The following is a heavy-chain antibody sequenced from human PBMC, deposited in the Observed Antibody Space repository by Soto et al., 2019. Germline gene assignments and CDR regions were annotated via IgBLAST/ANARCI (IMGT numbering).Heavy chain of an antibody. Sequence: QLQLQESGPGLVKPSETLSLTYTVSGGSISSSSYYWGWIRQPPGKGLEWIGSIYYSGSTYYNPSLKSRVTISVDTSKNQFSLKLSSVTAADTAVYYCARLVVPAATFDYWGQGTLVTVSS. CDR2: IYYSGST. V-gene: IGHV4-39*01. CDR1: GGSISSSSYY. D-gene: IGHD2-2*01. J-gene: IGHJ4*02. CDR3: ARLVVPAATFDY.